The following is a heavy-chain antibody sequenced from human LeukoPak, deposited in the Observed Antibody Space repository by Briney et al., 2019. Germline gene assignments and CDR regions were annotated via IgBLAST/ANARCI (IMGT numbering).Heavy chain of an antibody. CDR1: GYTFTTYG. CDR3: ARGDYVGNPDY. V-gene: IGHV1-18*01. D-gene: IGHD4-23*01. CDR2: ISGYNGNT. Sequence: ASVKVSCKASGYTFTTYGIIWVRQAPGQGLEWMGWISGYNGNTIYAQKLQGRVTMTTDTSTSTAYMGLRSLRSDDTAVYYCARGDYVGNPDYWGQGTLVTVSS. J-gene: IGHJ4*02.